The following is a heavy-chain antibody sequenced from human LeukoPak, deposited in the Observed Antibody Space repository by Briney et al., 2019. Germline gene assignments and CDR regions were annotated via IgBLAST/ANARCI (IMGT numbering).Heavy chain of an antibody. Sequence: PGGSLRLSCAPSGFTFSSYEMNWVRQAPGKGLEWVSYISSSGSTIYYADSVKGRFTISRDNAKNSLYLQMNSLRAEDTAVYYCARAPSSRWLPPRAEYFQHWGQGTLVTVSS. CDR1: GFTFSSYE. V-gene: IGHV3-48*03. CDR2: ISSSGSTI. J-gene: IGHJ1*01. CDR3: ARAPSSRWLPPRAEYFQH. D-gene: IGHD6-13*01.